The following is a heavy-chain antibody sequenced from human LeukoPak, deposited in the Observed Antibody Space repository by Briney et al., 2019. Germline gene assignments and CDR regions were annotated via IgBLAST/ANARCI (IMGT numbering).Heavy chain of an antibody. J-gene: IGHJ5*02. CDR3: AKGGPYSNFPFDP. D-gene: IGHD4-4*01. Sequence: PGGSLRLSCAASGFTFDDYAMHWVRQAPGKGLEWVSGISWNSGSIGYADSVRGRFTISRDNSKSTLFLRMNSLRAEDTALYYCAKGGPYSNFPFDPWGQGTLVTVFS. CDR2: ISWNSGSI. CDR1: GFTFDDYA. V-gene: IGHV3-9*01.